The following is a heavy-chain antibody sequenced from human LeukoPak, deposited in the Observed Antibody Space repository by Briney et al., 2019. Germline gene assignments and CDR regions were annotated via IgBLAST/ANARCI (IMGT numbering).Heavy chain of an antibody. Sequence: AGGSLRLSCAASGFTFSSFGMHWVRQAPGKALECVAVIWYDGSKKYYADSVKGRFTISRDNSKNTLYLQMNALRAEDTAVYYCARVANITTFGMDVWGQGTTVTVSS. CDR2: IWYDGSKK. D-gene: IGHD3-9*01. CDR1: GFTFSSFG. J-gene: IGHJ6*02. V-gene: IGHV3-33*01. CDR3: ARVANITTFGMDV.